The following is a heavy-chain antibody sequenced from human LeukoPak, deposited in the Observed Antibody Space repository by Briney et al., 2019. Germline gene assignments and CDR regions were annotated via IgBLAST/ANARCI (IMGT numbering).Heavy chain of an antibody. CDR1: GFTFRSYE. CDR2: ISRSGIAM. V-gene: IGHV3-48*03. CDR3: TRDPPSGNITLIRGVTLDH. Sequence: PGGSLRLSWAASGFTFRSYEMNWVRQAPGMGLEWISYISRSGIAMYYADSVKGRFTISRDNGNNSLVLHMNSLRAERTAVYYGTRDPPSGNITLIRGVTLDHWGQGTLVTVS. D-gene: IGHD3-10*01. J-gene: IGHJ4*02.